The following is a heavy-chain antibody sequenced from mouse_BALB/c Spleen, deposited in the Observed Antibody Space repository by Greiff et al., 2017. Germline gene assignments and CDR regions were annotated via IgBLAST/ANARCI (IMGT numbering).Heavy chain of an antibody. D-gene: IGHD1-1*01. CDR3: TRKDYYGSSFWFAY. Sequence: EVKLEESGGGLVQPGGSMKLSCVASGFTFSNYWMNWVCQSPEKGLEWVAEIRLKSNNYATHYAESVKGRFTISRDDSKSSVYLQMNNLRAEDTGIYYCTRKDYYGSSFWFAYWGQGTLVTVSA. J-gene: IGHJ3*01. CDR2: IRLKSNNYAT. CDR1: GFTFSNYW. V-gene: IGHV6-6*02.